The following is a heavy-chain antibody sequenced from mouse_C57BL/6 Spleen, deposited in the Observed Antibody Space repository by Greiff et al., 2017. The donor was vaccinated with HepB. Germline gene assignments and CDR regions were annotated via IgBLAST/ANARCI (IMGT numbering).Heavy chain of an antibody. CDR2: ISYDGSN. D-gene: IGHD1-1*01. CDR3: ARGYGSSYEFAY. Sequence: EVQLQESGPGLVKPSQSLSLTCSVTGYSITSGYYWNWIRQFPGNKREWMGYISYDGSNNYNPSLKNLISITRDTSKNQFFLKLNSVTTEDTATYYCARGYGSSYEFAYWGQGTLVTVSA. V-gene: IGHV3-6*01. CDR1: GYSITSGYY. J-gene: IGHJ3*01.